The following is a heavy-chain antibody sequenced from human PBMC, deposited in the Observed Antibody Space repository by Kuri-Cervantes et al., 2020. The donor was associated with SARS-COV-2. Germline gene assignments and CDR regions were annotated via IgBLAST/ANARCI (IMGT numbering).Heavy chain of an antibody. Sequence: KVSCKGSGHSFNNYWIGWVRQMPGKGLEWMGIVYPGDSDTRYSPSFQGQVTISADKSISTAYLQWSSLKASDTAMYYCARQPPYSGSSPFDYWGQGTLVTVSS. CDR2: VYPGDSDT. D-gene: IGHD6-6*01. V-gene: IGHV5-51*01. CDR1: GHSFNNYW. CDR3: ARQPPYSGSSPFDY. J-gene: IGHJ4*02.